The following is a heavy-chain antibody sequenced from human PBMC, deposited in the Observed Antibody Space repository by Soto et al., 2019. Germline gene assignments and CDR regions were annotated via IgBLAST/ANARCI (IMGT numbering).Heavy chain of an antibody. Sequence: PGGSLRLSCAASGFTFSDYYMSWIRQAPGKGLEWVSYISSSGSTIYYADSVKGRFTISRDNAKNSLYLQMNSLRAEDTAVYYCARMYYDFWSGYYTPADYYYYGMDVWGQGTTVTVSS. CDR1: GFTFSDYY. J-gene: IGHJ6*02. CDR2: ISSSGSTI. CDR3: ARMYYDFWSGYYTPADYYYYGMDV. D-gene: IGHD3-3*01. V-gene: IGHV3-11*01.